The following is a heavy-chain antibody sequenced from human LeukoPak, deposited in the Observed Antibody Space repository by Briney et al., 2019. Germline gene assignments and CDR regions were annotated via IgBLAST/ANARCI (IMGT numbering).Heavy chain of an antibody. Sequence: SSETLSLTCAVYGGSFSGYYWSWIRQPPGKGLEWIGEINHSGSTNYNPSLKSRVTISVDRSKNQFSLKLSSVTAADTAVYYCARDGKSGGYFDYWGQGTLVTVSS. CDR1: GGSFSGYY. CDR2: INHSGST. CDR3: ARDGKSGGYFDY. V-gene: IGHV4-34*01. D-gene: IGHD2-15*01. J-gene: IGHJ4*02.